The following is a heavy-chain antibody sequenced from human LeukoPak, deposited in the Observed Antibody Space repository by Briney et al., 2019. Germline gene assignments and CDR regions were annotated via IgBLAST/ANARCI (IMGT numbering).Heavy chain of an antibody. CDR3: ARLGTAYSSSSVWFDP. J-gene: IGHJ5*02. V-gene: IGHV4-34*01. Sequence: SETLSLTCAVYGGSFSGYYWSWIRQPPGRGLEWIGEINHSGSTNYNPSLRSRVTISVDTSKNQFSLKLSSVTAADTAVYYCARLGTAYSSSSVWFDPWGQGTLVTVSS. CDR2: INHSGST. D-gene: IGHD6-6*01. CDR1: GGSFSGYY.